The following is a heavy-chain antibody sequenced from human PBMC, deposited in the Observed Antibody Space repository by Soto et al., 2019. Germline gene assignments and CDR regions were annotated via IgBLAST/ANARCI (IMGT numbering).Heavy chain of an antibody. V-gene: IGHV3-23*01. J-gene: IGHJ4*01. CDR1: GFTFANYA. Sequence: PGGSLRLSCAASGFTFANYAMTWVRQAPGKGLEWVSVISGSGDTTYYTDSVKGRFTFSRDNSKNTVFLQMNSLGADDTAVYYCAKGGALLSGYKRDFDNWGHGTLVTVSS. D-gene: IGHD5-12*01. CDR3: AKGGALLSGYKRDFDN. CDR2: ISGSGDTT.